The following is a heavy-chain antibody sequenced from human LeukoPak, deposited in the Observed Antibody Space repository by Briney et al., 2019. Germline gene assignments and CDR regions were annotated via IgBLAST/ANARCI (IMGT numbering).Heavy chain of an antibody. D-gene: IGHD2-21*02. V-gene: IGHV4-39*07. Sequence: SETLSLTCTVSGGSISSSSYYWGWIRQPPGKGLEWIGSIYYSGSTYYNPSLKSRVTISVDTSKNQFSLKLSSVTAADTAVYYCARDLLLGGGDCYSSCAFDIWGQGTMVTVSS. CDR3: ARDLLLGGGDCYSSCAFDI. CDR2: IYYSGST. J-gene: IGHJ3*02. CDR1: GGSISSSSYY.